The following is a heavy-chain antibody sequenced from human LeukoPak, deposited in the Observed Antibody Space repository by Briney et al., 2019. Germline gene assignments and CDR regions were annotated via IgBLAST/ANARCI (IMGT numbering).Heavy chain of an antibody. Sequence: ASVKASCKASGYTFTGYYMHWVRQAPGQGLEWMGWINPNSGGTNYAQKFQGRVTMTRDTSISTAYMELSRLRSDDTAVYYCARVPPSGLFYTYYYYYGMDVWGQGTTVNVSS. V-gene: IGHV1-2*02. D-gene: IGHD3-3*01. CDR3: ARVPPSGLFYTYYYYYGMDV. CDR2: INPNSGGT. J-gene: IGHJ6*02. CDR1: GYTFTGYY.